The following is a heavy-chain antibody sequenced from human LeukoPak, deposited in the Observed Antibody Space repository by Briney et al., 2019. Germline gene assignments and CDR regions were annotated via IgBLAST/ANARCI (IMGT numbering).Heavy chain of an antibody. V-gene: IGHV4-59*01. CDR1: GGSIRSYY. CDR2: IYNTGST. D-gene: IGHD5-24*01. Sequence: SETLSLTCTVSGGSIRSYYWSWIRQPPGKGLEWIGYIYNTGSTVYNPSLKSPVTISVDTSKNQFSLQLSSVTAADTAVSYCARAGEVRDGYKGTFDYWGQGTLVTVSS. J-gene: IGHJ4*02. CDR3: ARAGEVRDGYKGTFDY.